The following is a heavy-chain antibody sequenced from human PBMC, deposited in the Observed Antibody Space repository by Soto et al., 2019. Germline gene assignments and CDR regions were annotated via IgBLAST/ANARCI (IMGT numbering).Heavy chain of an antibody. CDR3: AKHAARTRGGYYFDY. CDR1: GFTFSTLA. J-gene: IGHJ4*02. D-gene: IGHD3-16*01. V-gene: IGHV3-23*01. CDR2: MSYSGDLT. Sequence: GGSMRLSYAASGFTFSTLAMGWVRQAPRKGLEWVSVMSYSGDLTYYADSVKGRFTISRDNSKNTLYLQMDSLRADDTAVYYCAKHAARTRGGYYFDYWGQGXLVTVYS.